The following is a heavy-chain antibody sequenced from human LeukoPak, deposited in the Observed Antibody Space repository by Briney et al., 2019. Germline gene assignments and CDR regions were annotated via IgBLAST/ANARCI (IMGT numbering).Heavy chain of an antibody. J-gene: IGHJ4*02. CDR2: ISAYNGNT. D-gene: IGHD2-21*02. CDR1: GYTFTSYG. CDR3: ARGGHIVVVTAPYYFDY. Sequence: ASVKVSCKASGYTFTSYGISWVRQAPGQGLEWMGWISAYNGNTNYAQKLQGRVTMTTDTSTSTAYMELRSLRSDDTAVYYCARGGHIVVVTAPYYFDYWGQGTLVTVSS. V-gene: IGHV1-18*01.